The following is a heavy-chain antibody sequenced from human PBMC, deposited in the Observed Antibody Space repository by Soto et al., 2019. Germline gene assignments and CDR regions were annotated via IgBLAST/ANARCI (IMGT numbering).Heavy chain of an antibody. CDR2: IIPIVGTA. CDR3: ARASYSSSWYYWPNTYGMGV. V-gene: IGHV1-69*06. CDR1: GGTFSSYA. Sequence: QVQLVQPGAEVKQPGSSVKVSCKASGGTFSSYAISWVRQTPGKGLEWMGGIIPIVGTANYSQKFQGRVTITADKSTGTAYMERSSLRSEDTAVYYCARASYSSSWYYWPNTYGMGVWGQGTTVTVSS. J-gene: IGHJ6*02. D-gene: IGHD6-13*01.